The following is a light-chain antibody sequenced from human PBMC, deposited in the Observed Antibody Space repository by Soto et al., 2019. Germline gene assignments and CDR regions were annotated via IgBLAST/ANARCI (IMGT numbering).Light chain of an antibody. J-gene: IGKJ5*01. Sequence: QSPGTLSLSPGERPILSCRASQSVTISYLAWFQKRPGQAPRLLIYDASNRATGVPARFSGSGSGTDLTITISSLETEDFEVYYCQQRSSWTPTFGQGTRLEIK. CDR3: QQRSSWTPT. CDR2: DAS. V-gene: IGKV3-11*01. CDR1: QSVTISY.